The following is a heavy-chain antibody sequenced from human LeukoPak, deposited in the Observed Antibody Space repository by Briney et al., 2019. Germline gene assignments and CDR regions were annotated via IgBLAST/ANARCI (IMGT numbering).Heavy chain of an antibody. CDR2: IYYSGST. CDR3: ARGPRFCSSVSCFTSWFDP. V-gene: IGHV4-39*07. CDR1: SGSISSSSYY. D-gene: IGHD2-2*02. J-gene: IGHJ5*02. Sequence: SETLSLTCTVSSGSISSSSYYWGWIRQPPGKGLEWIGSIYYSGSTYYNPSLKSRVTMSVDTSKNQFSLKLSSVTAVDTAVYYCARGPRFCSSVSCFTSWFDPWGQGTLVTVSS.